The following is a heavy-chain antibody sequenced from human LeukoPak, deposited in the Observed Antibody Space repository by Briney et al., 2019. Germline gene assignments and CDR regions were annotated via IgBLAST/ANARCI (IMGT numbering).Heavy chain of an antibody. CDR2: ISSSSSYI. CDR1: GFTFSSYS. CDR3: AKSNFTDSSGLYYFDY. J-gene: IGHJ4*02. D-gene: IGHD3-22*01. V-gene: IGHV3-21*01. Sequence: GGSLRLSCAASGFTFSSYSMNWVRQAPGKGLEWVSSISSSSSYIYYADSVKGRFTISRDNARNSLYLQMNSLRAEDTAVYYCAKSNFTDSSGLYYFDYWGQGTLVTVSS.